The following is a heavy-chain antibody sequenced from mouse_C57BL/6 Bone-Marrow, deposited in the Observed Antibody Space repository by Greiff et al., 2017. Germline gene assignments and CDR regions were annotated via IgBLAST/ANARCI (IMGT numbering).Heavy chain of an antibody. CDR3: ARGSYDYDVDY. D-gene: IGHD2-4*01. CDR2: IYPGSGST. J-gene: IGHJ2*01. V-gene: IGHV1-55*01. CDR1: GYTFTSYW. Sequence: VQLQESGAELVKPGASVKMSCKASGYTFTSYWITWVKQRPGQGLEWIGDIYPGSGSTNYNEKFKSKATLTVDTSSSTAYMQLSSLTSEDSAVYYCARGSYDYDVDYWGQGTTLTVSS.